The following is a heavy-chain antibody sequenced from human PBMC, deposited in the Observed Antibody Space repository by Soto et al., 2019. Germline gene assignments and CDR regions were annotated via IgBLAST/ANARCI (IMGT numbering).Heavy chain of an antibody. CDR2: ISGSGGST. V-gene: IGHV3-23*01. CDR3: AKDSTLASIVGVPAAMIWHFDY. CDR1: GCTFISYA. J-gene: IGHJ4*02. D-gene: IGHD2-2*01. Sequence: PGGSLRHSCAASGCTFISYAMSWVRQAPGKGLEWVSAISGSGGSTYYADSVKGRFTISRDNSKNTLYLQMNSLRAENTAVYYCAKDSTLASIVGVPAAMIWHFDYWGQGTLVTVSS.